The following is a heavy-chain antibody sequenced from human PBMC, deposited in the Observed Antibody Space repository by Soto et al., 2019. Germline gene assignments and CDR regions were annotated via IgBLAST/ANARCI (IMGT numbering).Heavy chain of an antibody. CDR3: AKFFVETGGSSGWPWSFHY. V-gene: IGHV3-23*01. D-gene: IGHD6-25*01. J-gene: IGHJ4*02. CDR1: GFTFSSYA. CDR2: ISGSGGTT. Sequence: EVQLLESGGGLVQPGRSLRLSCAASGFTFSSYAMSWVRQAPGKGLEWVSAISGSGGTTYYADSVKGRFTIPRDHSKNTLFLKMNSLRAEDTAVYYCAKFFVETGGSSGWPWSFHYWGQGTLVTVSS.